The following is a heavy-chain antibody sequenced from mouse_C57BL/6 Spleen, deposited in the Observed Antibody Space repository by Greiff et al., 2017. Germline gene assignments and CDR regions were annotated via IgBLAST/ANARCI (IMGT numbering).Heavy chain of an antibody. CDR3: ARKAYDYDVWFAY. V-gene: IGHV1-26*01. J-gene: IGHJ3*01. D-gene: IGHD2-4*01. Sequence: VQLQQSGPELVKPGASVKISCKASGYTFTDYYMNWVKQSHGKSLEWIGDINPNNGGTSYNQKFKGKATLTGEKSSSTAYMELRSLTSEDSAVYYWARKAYDYDVWFAYWGQGTLVTVSA. CDR1: GYTFTDYY. CDR2: INPNNGGT.